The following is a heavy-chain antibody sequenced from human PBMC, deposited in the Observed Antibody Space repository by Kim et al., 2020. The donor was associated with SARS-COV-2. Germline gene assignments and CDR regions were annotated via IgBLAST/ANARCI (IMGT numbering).Heavy chain of an antibody. CDR1: GFTFSIYW. D-gene: IGHD1-26*01. Sequence: GGSLRLSCVASGFTFSIYWMHWVRQAPGRGLVWVSRIEGDGSSTTYADSVKGRFTISRDNAKNTLYLQMNSLRGEDTAMYYCARDPSATGGWFDPWGQGTLVSVSS. CDR2: IEGDGSST. J-gene: IGHJ5*02. CDR3: ARDPSATGGWFDP. V-gene: IGHV3-74*03.